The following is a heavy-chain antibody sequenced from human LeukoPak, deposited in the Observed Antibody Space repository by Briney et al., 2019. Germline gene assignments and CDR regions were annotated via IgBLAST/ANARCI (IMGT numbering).Heavy chain of an antibody. CDR2: IHHSGDT. CDR3: ATDVLFDSNLYSYWFDP. Sequence: PSETVSLTRSFCRPSLHSYWWSGMRQPPPRGRAGMADIHHSGDTKYNPSFKSRVTISLDTSKNQVSLMLTSVTAADTAVYFCATDVLFDSNLYSYWFDPSGQGALVTVSS. V-gene: IGHV4-59*12. D-gene: IGHD5/OR15-5a*01. CDR1: RPSLHSYW. J-gene: IGHJ5*02.